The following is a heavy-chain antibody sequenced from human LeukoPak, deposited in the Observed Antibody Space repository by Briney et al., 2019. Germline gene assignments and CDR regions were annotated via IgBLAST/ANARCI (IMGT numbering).Heavy chain of an antibody. CDR2: INHSGST. CDR1: GGSFSGYY. D-gene: IGHD6-19*01. J-gene: IGHJ4*02. Sequence: PSGTLSLTCAVYGGSFSGYYWSWIRQPPGKGLEWIGEINHSGSTNYNPSLKSRVTISVDTSKNQFSLKLSSVTAADTAVYYCARPVYSSGWYFPSYFDYWGQGTLVTVSS. V-gene: IGHV4-34*01. CDR3: ARPVYSSGWYFPSYFDY.